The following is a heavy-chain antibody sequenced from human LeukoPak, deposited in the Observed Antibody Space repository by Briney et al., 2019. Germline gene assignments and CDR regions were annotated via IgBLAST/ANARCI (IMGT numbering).Heavy chain of an antibody. Sequence: GGSLRLSCAASGFTFSSYWMSWVRQAPGKGLEWVGRIKMKTEGETTDYPAPVKGRFTVSRDDSKSTVYLHMNSLKTEDTAVYYCTTRVVTTNDNWGQGTLVTVSS. CDR2: IKMKTEGETT. D-gene: IGHD2-21*02. J-gene: IGHJ4*02. CDR1: GFTFSSYW. CDR3: TTRVVTTNDN. V-gene: IGHV3-15*01.